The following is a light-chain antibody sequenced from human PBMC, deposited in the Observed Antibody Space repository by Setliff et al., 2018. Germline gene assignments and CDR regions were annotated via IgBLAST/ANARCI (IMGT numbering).Light chain of an antibody. Sequence: QSVLTQPPSASGTPGQRVTISCSGSNSNIGSNIVNWYQQVPGTAPKLLIYSDYQRPSGVPNLFSGSKSGTSASLAISGLQSEDEADYYCSSWDDSLDGFYVFGNGTKVTVL. J-gene: IGLJ1*01. V-gene: IGLV1-44*01. CDR1: NSNIGSNI. CDR2: SDY. CDR3: SSWDDSLDGFYV.